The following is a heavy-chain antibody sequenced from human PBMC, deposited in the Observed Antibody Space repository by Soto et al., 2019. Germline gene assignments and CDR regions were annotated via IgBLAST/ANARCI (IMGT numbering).Heavy chain of an antibody. CDR3: ARVRSRDGLTVDFDY. CDR1: GGSISRGGYY. J-gene: IGHJ4*02. CDR2: IYYSGST. D-gene: IGHD2-2*01. Sequence: PSETLSVTCTVSGGSISRGGYYWSWLRQQPGKGLEWIGYIYYSGSTYYNPSLKSRVTISVDTSKNQFSLKLSSVTAADTAVYYCARVRSRDGLTVDFDYWGQGTLVTVSS. V-gene: IGHV4-31*03.